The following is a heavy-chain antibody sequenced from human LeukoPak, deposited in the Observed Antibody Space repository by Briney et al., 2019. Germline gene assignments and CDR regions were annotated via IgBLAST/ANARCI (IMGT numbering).Heavy chain of an antibody. Sequence: SETLSLTCTVSGVSISSSNSYWGWIRQPPGKGLEWISSIYYSGSTYHDPSLKSRVTVSLDTSKNQFSLKLSSVTATDTAVYYCARQLYSSGSYYAPMDVWGKGTTVTISS. CDR1: GVSISSSNSY. V-gene: IGHV4-39*01. CDR2: IYYSGST. CDR3: ARQLYSSGSYYAPMDV. J-gene: IGHJ6*03. D-gene: IGHD3-10*01.